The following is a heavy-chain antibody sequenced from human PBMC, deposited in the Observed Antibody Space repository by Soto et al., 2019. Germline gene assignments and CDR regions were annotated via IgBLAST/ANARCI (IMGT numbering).Heavy chain of an antibody. CDR1: GGSISSSSYY. V-gene: IGHV4-39*01. J-gene: IGHJ5*02. CDR3: ARRDHDVNWFDP. CDR2: IYYSGST. Sequence: PSETLSLTCTVSGGSISSSSYYWGWIRQPPGKGLEWIGSIYYSGSTYYNPSLKSRVTISVDTSKNQFSLKLSSVTAADTAVYYCARRDHDVNWFDPWGQGTLVTVSS. D-gene: IGHD1-1*01.